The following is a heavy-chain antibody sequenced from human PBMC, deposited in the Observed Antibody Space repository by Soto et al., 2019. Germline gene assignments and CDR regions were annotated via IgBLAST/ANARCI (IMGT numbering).Heavy chain of an antibody. CDR2: IKHDGSES. V-gene: IGHV3-7*04. Sequence: QLVESGGGLVQPGGSLRLSCAASGFTFSSYWMNWVRLAPGKGLEWVANIKHDGSESYYVDSAMGRFTISRDNAKGSLFLQMNSLRAEDTAVYCCARARWRPLPDLWGQGTLVTVSS. J-gene: IGHJ5*02. CDR3: ARARWRPLPDL. D-gene: IGHD2-21*02. CDR1: GFTFSSYW.